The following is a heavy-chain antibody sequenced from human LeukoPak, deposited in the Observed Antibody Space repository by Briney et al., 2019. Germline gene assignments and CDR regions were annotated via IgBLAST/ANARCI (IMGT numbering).Heavy chain of an antibody. D-gene: IGHD2-15*01. Sequence: SVKVSCKASGGTFSSYAISWVRQAPGQGLEWMGGIIPIFGTANYAQKFQGRVTITTDESTSTAYMELRSLRFEDTAVYYCARHRGGSLMAPFDYWGQGTLVTVSS. V-gene: IGHV1-69*05. CDR1: GGTFSSYA. CDR3: ARHRGGSLMAPFDY. J-gene: IGHJ4*02. CDR2: IIPIFGTA.